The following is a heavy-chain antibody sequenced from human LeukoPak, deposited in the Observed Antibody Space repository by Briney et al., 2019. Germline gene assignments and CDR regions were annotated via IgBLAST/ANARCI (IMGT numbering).Heavy chain of an antibody. CDR3: TKDPNGDYVGAFDP. V-gene: IGHV3-23*01. CDR1: GIAFSRDD. D-gene: IGHD4-17*01. CDR2: ITGGHYPT. Sequence: GSLRLSCAASGIAFSRDDMSWVRPASGKGLEWGPSITGGHYPTYNTDSVKGRFTISRDNSKNTLYLQMNSLRADDTAVYYCTKDPNGDYVGAFDPWGQGTLVTVSS. J-gene: IGHJ5*02.